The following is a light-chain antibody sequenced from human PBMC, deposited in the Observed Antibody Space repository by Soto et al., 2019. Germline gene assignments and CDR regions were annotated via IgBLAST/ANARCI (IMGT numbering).Light chain of an antibody. Sequence: QSALNQPASVSGSPGQSITISCTGTSSDVGGYNYVSWYQQHPGKAPKLMIYEVSNRPSGVSNRFSGSKSGNTASLTISGLQAEDEADYYCSSYTSSSLGVFGGGTKLTVL. CDR1: SSDVGGYNY. V-gene: IGLV2-14*01. CDR3: SSYTSSSLGV. CDR2: EVS. J-gene: IGLJ2*01.